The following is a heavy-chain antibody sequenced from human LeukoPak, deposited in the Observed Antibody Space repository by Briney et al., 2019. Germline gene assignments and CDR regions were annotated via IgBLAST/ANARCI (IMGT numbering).Heavy chain of an antibody. CDR1: GYGFTSYW. CDR2: IYPGDSDT. J-gene: IGHJ4*02. CDR3: ARSATVTTIDY. D-gene: IGHD4-17*01. V-gene: IGHV5-51*01. Sequence: GAALKISCKGSGYGFTSYWIGWVRQRPGKGLGWMGIIYPGDSDTRYSPSFQGQVIISADKSISTAYLQWSSLKASDTAMYYCARSATVTTIDYWGQGTLVTVSS.